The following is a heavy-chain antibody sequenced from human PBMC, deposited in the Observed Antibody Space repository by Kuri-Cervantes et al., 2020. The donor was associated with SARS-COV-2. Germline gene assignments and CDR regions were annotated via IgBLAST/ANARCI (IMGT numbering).Heavy chain of an antibody. CDR2: INHSGST. CDR3: ARDGSGGDADY. J-gene: IGHJ4*02. CDR1: GGSISSYY. Sequence: GSLRLSCTVSGGSISSYYWSWIRQPPGKGLEWIGEINHSGSTNYNPYLKSRVTISVDRSKNQFSLKLSSVTAADTAVYYCARDGSGGDADYWGQGTLVTVSS. D-gene: IGHD2-15*01. V-gene: IGHV4-34*01.